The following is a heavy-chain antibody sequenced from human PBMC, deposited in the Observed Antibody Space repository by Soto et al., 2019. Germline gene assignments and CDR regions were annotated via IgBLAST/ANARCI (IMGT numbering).Heavy chain of an antibody. Sequence: GESLKISCKGSGYSFSSYWIGWVRQLPGKGLESMGIIYPGDSDTRYSPSFQGQVTISADKSTSTAYLQWSSLKASDTAMYYCERQERYFDWIKWFDPWGQGTLVTVSS. CDR1: GYSFSSYW. V-gene: IGHV5-51*01. CDR3: ERQERYFDWIKWFDP. J-gene: IGHJ5*02. CDR2: IYPGDSDT. D-gene: IGHD3-9*01.